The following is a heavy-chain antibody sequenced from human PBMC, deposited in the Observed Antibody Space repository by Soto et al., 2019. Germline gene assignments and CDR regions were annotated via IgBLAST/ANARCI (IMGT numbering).Heavy chain of an antibody. CDR2: INVGNGNT. CDR1: GYTFSNHA. Sequence: ASVKVSCKASGYTFSNHAIQWVRQAPGQRLEWLGWINVGNGNTRYSQKFQGRVTISRDTSASTVYMEMSSLRSEDTAVYYCARTAFGYKSPFDYWGQGTLVTVSS. J-gene: IGHJ4*02. CDR3: ARTAFGYKSPFDY. D-gene: IGHD5-12*01. V-gene: IGHV1-3*01.